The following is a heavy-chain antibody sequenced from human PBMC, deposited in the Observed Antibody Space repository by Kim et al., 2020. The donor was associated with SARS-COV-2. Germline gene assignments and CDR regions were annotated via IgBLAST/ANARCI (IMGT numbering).Heavy chain of an antibody. Sequence: GGSLRLSCAASGFTFDDYAMHWVRQAPGKGLEWVSGISWNSGSIGYADSVKGRFTISRDNAKNSLYLQMNSLRAEDTALYYCAKDAPLYNPLFDYSSSWYEGYFDLWGRGTLVTVSS. V-gene: IGHV3-9*01. D-gene: IGHD6-13*01. CDR1: GFTFDDYA. J-gene: IGHJ2*01. CDR3: AKDAPLYNPLFDYSSSWYEGYFDL. CDR2: ISWNSGSI.